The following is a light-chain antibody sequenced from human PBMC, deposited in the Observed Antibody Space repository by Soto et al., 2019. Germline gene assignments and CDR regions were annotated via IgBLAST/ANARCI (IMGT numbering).Light chain of an antibody. Sequence: DIQMTQSPSSVSASVGDRVTITCRASQGICNWLAWYQQKAGRAPKLLIYAASSLQSGVPSRFSGSGSGTDFNLTISSLQPEDFATYYCQQANSFPLTFGGGTKVEIK. V-gene: IGKV1-12*01. CDR2: AAS. CDR3: QQANSFPLT. J-gene: IGKJ4*01. CDR1: QGICNW.